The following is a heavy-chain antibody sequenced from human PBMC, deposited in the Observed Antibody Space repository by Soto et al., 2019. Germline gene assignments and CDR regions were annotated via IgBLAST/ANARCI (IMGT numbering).Heavy chain of an antibody. Sequence: ASVKVSCKACCYTFTSYGIIWVRQAPGQGLEWMGWISAYNGNTNYAQKLQGRVTMTTDTSTSTAYMELRSLRSDDTAVYYCARGLGYCSGGSCYTNWFDPWGQGTLVTVSS. V-gene: IGHV1-18*01. J-gene: IGHJ5*02. D-gene: IGHD2-15*01. CDR3: ARGLGYCSGGSCYTNWFDP. CDR2: ISAYNGNT. CDR1: CYTFTSYG.